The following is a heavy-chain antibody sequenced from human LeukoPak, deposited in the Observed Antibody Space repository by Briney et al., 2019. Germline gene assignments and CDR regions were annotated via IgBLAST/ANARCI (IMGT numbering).Heavy chain of an antibody. D-gene: IGHD5-12*01. Sequence: GASVKVSCKASGYTFTSYDINWVRQAPGQGLEWMGWMNPNSGDTGYPQKFQGRVTMTRDTSITTAYMELSSLRSEDTAVYYCARETSAYESWVIDSWGQGTLVTVSS. CDR1: GYTFTSYD. V-gene: IGHV1-8*01. CDR3: ARETSAYESWVIDS. J-gene: IGHJ4*02. CDR2: MNPNSGDT.